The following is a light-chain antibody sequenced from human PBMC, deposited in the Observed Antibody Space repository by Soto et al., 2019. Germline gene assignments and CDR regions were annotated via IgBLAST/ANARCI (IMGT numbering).Light chain of an antibody. CDR2: GAS. J-gene: IGKJ3*01. V-gene: IGKV3-20*01. Sequence: DMVLTQSPGTLSLSPGERATLSCRASQSVSSKYLACYQQKPRQAPRVLIYGASIRATGIPERFSGGGSGTDFTLTITRLEPEDFAVYYCQQYGSSLFTFGPGTKVDIK. CDR3: QQYGSSLFT. CDR1: QSVSSKY.